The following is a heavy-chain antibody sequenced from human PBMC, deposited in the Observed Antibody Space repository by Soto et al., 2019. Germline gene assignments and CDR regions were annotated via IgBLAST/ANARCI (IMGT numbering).Heavy chain of an antibody. CDR1: GFTFSSYA. CDR3: AKVTYYYDTSVYYYFDY. Sequence: LRLSCVASGFTFSSYAMSWVRQAPGKGLEWVSTISGSGGGSTYYADSVKGRFTISRDNSKNTLYLQMNSLRAEDTAVYYCAKVTYYYDTSVYYYFDYWGQGTQVTVSS. V-gene: IGHV3-23*01. CDR2: ISGSGGGST. J-gene: IGHJ4*02. D-gene: IGHD3-22*01.